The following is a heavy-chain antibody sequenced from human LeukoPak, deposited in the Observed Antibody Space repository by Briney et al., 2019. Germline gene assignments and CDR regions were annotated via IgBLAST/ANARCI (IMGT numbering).Heavy chain of an antibody. J-gene: IGHJ4*02. CDR3: ARDRSPATVTYTFDY. D-gene: IGHD4-17*01. CDR2: IYSGGST. CDR1: GFTVSSNY. V-gene: IGHV3-66*01. Sequence: GGSLRLSCAVYGFTVSSNYISWVRQAPGRGLEWVSVIYSGGSTYFADSVKGRFSISRGNSKNTVYLQMNSLRAEDTAMYYCARDRSPATVTYTFDYWGRGTLVTVSS.